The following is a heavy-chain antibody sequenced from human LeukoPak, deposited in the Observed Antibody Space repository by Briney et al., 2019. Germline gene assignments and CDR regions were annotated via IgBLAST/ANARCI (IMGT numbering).Heavy chain of an antibody. V-gene: IGHV1-46*01. Sequence: GASVKVSCKASGYTFTSYYMHWVRQAPGQGLEWMGLNNPSSGTTSYAQKFQGRVTMTRDTSTSTVYMELSSLRSEDTAVYYCAREADYDSSGYRTYYFDYWGQGTLVTVSS. CDR2: NNPSSGTT. CDR1: GYTFTSYY. D-gene: IGHD3-22*01. CDR3: AREADYDSSGYRTYYFDY. J-gene: IGHJ4*02.